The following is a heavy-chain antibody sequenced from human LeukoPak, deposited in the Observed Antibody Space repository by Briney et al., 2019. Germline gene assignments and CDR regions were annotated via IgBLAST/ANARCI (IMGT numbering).Heavy chain of an antibody. V-gene: IGHV1-2*06. D-gene: IGHD7-27*01. J-gene: IGHJ4*02. CDR1: GGTFSRYT. CDR3: ARYTGGGFDY. CDR2: INPNSGGT. Sequence: ASVKVSCKASGGTFSRYTISWVRQTPGQGLEWMGRINPNSGGTNYAQKFQGRVTMTRDTSISTAYMELSRLRSDDTAVYYCARYTGGGFDYWGQGTLVTVSS.